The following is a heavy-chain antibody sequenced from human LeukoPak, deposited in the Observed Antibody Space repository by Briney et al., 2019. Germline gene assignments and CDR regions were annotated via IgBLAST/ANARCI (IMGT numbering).Heavy chain of an antibody. D-gene: IGHD6-13*01. CDR1: GFTFSSYG. CDR3: ARGNSWYSY. J-gene: IGHJ4*02. V-gene: IGHV3-30*02. CDR2: IRYNGSNK. Sequence: GGSLRLSCAASGFTFSSYGMHWVRQAPGKGLEWVAFIRYNGSNKYYADSVKGRFTISRDNAKNSLYLQMNSLRAEDTALYYCARGNSWYSYWGQGTLVTVSS.